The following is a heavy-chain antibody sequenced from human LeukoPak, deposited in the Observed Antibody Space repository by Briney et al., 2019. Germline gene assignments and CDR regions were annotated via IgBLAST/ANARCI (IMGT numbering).Heavy chain of an antibody. V-gene: IGHV4-39*07. J-gene: IGHJ3*02. CDR3: ARDRSSGYYLHHDAFDI. CDR1: GGSISSSSYY. D-gene: IGHD3-22*01. CDR2: IYYSGST. Sequence: SETLSLTCTVSGGSISSSSYYWGWIRQPPGKGLEWIGSIYYSGSTYYNPSLKSRVTISVDTSKNQFSLKLSSVTAADTAVYYCARDRSSGYYLHHDAFDIWGQGTMVTVSS.